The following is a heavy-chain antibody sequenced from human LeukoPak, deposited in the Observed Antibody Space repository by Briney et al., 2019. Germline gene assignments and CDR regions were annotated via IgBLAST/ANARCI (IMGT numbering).Heavy chain of an antibody. CDR1: GGSISSGEYY. CDR2: IYYSGST. Sequence: PSETLSLTCTVSGGSISSGEYYWNWIRQPPGTGLEWIGYIYYSGSTYYNPSLKSRVTISVDTSKNQFSLKLSSVTAADTAVYYCARHDRYCSSTSCYKLRYFQHWGQGTLVTVSS. D-gene: IGHD2-2*02. CDR3: ARHDRYCSSTSCYKLRYFQH. V-gene: IGHV4-30-4*08. J-gene: IGHJ1*01.